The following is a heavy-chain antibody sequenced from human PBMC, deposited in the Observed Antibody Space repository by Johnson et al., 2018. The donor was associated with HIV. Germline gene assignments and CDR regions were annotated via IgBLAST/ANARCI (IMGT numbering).Heavy chain of an antibody. V-gene: IGHV3-30*02. Sequence: QEQLVESGGGVVQPGGSLRLSCAASGFTFSSYGMHWVRQAPGKGLEWVAFIRYDGSNKYYADSVKGRFTISRDNSKNTLYLQMTSLRAEDTAVYYCAKDMVRGFWGDAFDIWGQGTMVTVSS. CDR1: GFTFSSYG. J-gene: IGHJ3*02. D-gene: IGHD3-10*01. CDR3: AKDMVRGFWGDAFDI. CDR2: IRYDGSNK.